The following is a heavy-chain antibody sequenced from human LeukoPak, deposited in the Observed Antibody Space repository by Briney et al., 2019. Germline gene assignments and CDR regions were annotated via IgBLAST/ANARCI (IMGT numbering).Heavy chain of an antibody. J-gene: IGHJ4*02. V-gene: IGHV3-7*01. D-gene: IGHD3-16*02. CDR1: GFTFSSYW. CDR3: AREGVITFGGVIAGKYFDY. Sequence: GGSLRLSCAASGFTFSSYWMTWVRQAPGKGLEWVANVKQDGSEVSYGDSVKGRFTVSSDNAKNSLYLQMNSLRAEDTAVYYCAREGVITFGGVIAGKYFDYWGQGTLVTVSS. CDR2: VKQDGSEV.